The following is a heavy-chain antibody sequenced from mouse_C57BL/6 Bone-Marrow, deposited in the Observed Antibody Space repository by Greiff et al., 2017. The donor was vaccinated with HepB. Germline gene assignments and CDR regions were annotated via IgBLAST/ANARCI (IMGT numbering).Heavy chain of an antibody. V-gene: IGHV1-69*01. CDR3: ARSSSLDY. J-gene: IGHJ2*01. D-gene: IGHD1-1*01. CDR2: IDPSDSYT. Sequence: QVQLQQPGAELVMPGASVKLSCKASGYTFTSYWMHWVKQRPGQGLEWIGEIDPSDSYTNYNQKFEGKSTLTVDKSSSTAYMQLSSLTSEDSAVYYCARSSSLDYWGQGTTLTVSS. CDR1: GYTFTSYW.